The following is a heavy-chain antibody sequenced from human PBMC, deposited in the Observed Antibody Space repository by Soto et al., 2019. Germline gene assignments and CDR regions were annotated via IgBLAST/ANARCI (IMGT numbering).Heavy chain of an antibody. D-gene: IGHD1-26*01. CDR1: GFTCSFCA. CDR2: IRGSGGDT. CDR3: AKGHSDSCYYFDY. V-gene: IGHV3-23*01. Sequence: EVQLLESGGGLVQPGGSLRLSCAASGFTCSFCAMNWVRQAPGKGLEWVSSIRGSGGDTYYADSVKGRFTISRDYSKNTLHLQMNSLRVEDTAVYYCAKGHSDSCYYFDYWGHGTLVTVSS. J-gene: IGHJ4*01.